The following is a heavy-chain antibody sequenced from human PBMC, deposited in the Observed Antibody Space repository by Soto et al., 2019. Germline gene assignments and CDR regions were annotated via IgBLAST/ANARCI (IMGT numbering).Heavy chain of an antibody. Sequence: SLRLSCAASGFTFSSYWMHWVRQAPGKGLVWVSRINSDGSSTSYADSVKGRFTISRDNAKNTLYLQMNSLRAEDTAVYYCARASPFRDFWSGYYSDYYGMDVWGQGTTVTVSS. CDR1: GFTFSSYW. V-gene: IGHV3-74*01. CDR2: INSDGSST. CDR3: ARASPFRDFWSGYYSDYYGMDV. D-gene: IGHD3-3*01. J-gene: IGHJ6*02.